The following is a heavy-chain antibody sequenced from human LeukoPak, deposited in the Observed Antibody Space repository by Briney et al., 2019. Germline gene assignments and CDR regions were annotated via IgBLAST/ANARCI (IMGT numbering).Heavy chain of an antibody. V-gene: IGHV4-59*01. J-gene: IGHJ6*02. CDR3: ARDHWLFSSKTWYYYGMDV. CDR2: IDPSGSA. D-gene: IGHD3-9*01. Sequence: SETLSLTCVVSGGSISPYYWSWIRQSPGKGLEWIGYIDPSGSASYNPSLKSRVTIFVDTSKNLFTLILTSVSASDTAIYYCARDHWLFSSKTWYYYGMDVWGQGTTVTVSS. CDR1: GGSISPYY.